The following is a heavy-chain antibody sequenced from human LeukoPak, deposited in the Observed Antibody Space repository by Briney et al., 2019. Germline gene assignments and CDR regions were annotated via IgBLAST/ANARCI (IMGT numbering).Heavy chain of an antibody. CDR1: GYTFTSHY. CDR2: INPSGGST. V-gene: IGHV1-46*01. J-gene: IGHJ4*02. CDR3: ARDSIYYYDSSGYYSFDY. Sequence: ASVKVSCKASGYTFTSHYMHWVRQAPGQGLEWMGIINPSGGSTSYAQKFQGRVTMTRDTSTSTAYMELSSLRSEDAAVYYCARDSIYYYDSSGYYSFDYWGQGTLVTVSS. D-gene: IGHD3-22*01.